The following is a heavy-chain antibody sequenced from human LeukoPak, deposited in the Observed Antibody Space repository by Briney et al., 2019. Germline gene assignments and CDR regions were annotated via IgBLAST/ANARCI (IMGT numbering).Heavy chain of an antibody. D-gene: IGHD2-2*01. CDR3: ARDPIVVVPAANPSYYMDV. V-gene: IGHV4-61*02. CDR2: IYPSGST. J-gene: IGHJ6*03. CDR1: GGSISSGSYY. Sequence: PSETLSLTCTVSGGSISSGSYYWSWIRQPAGKGLGWIGGIYPSGSTNYNPSLKSRVTISVDTSKNQFSLKLSSVTAADTAVYYCARDPIVVVPAANPSYYMDVWGKGTTVTVSS.